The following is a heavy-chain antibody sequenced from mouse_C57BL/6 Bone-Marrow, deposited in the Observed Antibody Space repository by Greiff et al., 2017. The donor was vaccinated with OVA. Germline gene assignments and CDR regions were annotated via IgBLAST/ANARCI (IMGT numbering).Heavy chain of an antibody. V-gene: IGHV1-52*01. CDR2: IDPSDSET. CDR3: ARDYYGSSFFDY. D-gene: IGHD1-1*01. Sequence: VKLQQPGAELVRPGSSVKLSCKASGYTFTSYWMHWVKQRPIQGLAWIGNIDPSDSETHYNQKVKDKATLTVDKSSSTAYMQLSSLTSEDSAVYYCARDYYGSSFFDYWGQGTTLTVSS. J-gene: IGHJ2*01. CDR1: GYTFTSYW.